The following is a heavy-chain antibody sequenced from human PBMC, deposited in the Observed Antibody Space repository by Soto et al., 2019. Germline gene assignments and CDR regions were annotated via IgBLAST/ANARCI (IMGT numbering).Heavy chain of an antibody. Sequence: EVQLLESGGDLVQPGGSLRLSCAASAFTFSSYAMSWVRQAPGKGLEWVSTISGGGGSAYYAASVEGRFTISRDNSKNTLVLQMHTLRAEDTAVYYCAKKVNSGPGSQYFDYWGQGTLVTVSS. J-gene: IGHJ4*02. CDR3: AKKVNSGPGSQYFDY. CDR1: AFTFSSYA. CDR2: ISGGGGSA. D-gene: IGHD3-10*01. V-gene: IGHV3-23*01.